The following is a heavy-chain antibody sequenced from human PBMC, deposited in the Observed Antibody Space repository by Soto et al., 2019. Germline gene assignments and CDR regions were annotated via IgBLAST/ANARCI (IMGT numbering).Heavy chain of an antibody. CDR3: TTEAYDNSGSLAFDI. Sequence: PSETLSLTCAVYGGSFSGYYWTWIRQPPGTGLEWIGEINHSGSTNYNPSLKSRVTISVDTSKNQFSLKLTSVTAADTAVYYCTTEAYDNSGSLAFDIWGPGTLVTVSS. CDR2: INHSGST. V-gene: IGHV4-34*03. J-gene: IGHJ3*02. D-gene: IGHD3-22*01. CDR1: GGSFSGYY.